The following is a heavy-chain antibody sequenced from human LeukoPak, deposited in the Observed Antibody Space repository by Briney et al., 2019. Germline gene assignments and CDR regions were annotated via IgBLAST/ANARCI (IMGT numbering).Heavy chain of an antibody. CDR2: IRSKANRYAT. Sequence: RGSLRLSCAASGFTFSASAIHWVRQASGKGLEWVGRIRSKANRYATAYAASVKGRFTISRDDSKKTAYLQMNSLKTEDTAVYYCTNLYSSGYQYWGQGTLATVSS. D-gene: IGHD6-19*01. CDR1: GFTFSASA. V-gene: IGHV3-73*01. J-gene: IGHJ4*02. CDR3: TNLYSSGYQY.